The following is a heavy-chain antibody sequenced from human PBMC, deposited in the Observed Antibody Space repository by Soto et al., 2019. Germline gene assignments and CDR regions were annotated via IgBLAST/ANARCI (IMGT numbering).Heavy chain of an antibody. CDR2: ISAYNGNT. CDR1: GYTFTSYG. V-gene: IGHV1-18*01. J-gene: IGHJ5*02. Sequence: QVQLVQSGAEVKKPGASVKVSCKASGYTFTSYGISWLRQAPGQGLEWMGWISAYNGNTNYAQKLQGRATMTTDTYTSTAYLKLRSMRSDDTAVYYCARDRPTYYDFWSGYYSNWFDPWGQGTLVTVSS. D-gene: IGHD3-3*01. CDR3: ARDRPTYYDFWSGYYSNWFDP.